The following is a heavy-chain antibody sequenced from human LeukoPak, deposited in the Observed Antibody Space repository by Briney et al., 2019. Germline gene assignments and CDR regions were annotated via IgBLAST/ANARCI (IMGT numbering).Heavy chain of an antibody. V-gene: IGHV4-4*07. CDR1: GGSISNYY. J-gene: IGHJ4*02. D-gene: IGHD2-21*02. CDR2: ISASGNT. Sequence: SETLSLTCTVSGGSISNYYWSWIRQPAGKGLEWIGRISASGNTNYNPSLKSRVTMSVDTSMNLFALKLSSVTAADTAVYYCASQGVATAIDYWGQGTLVTVSS. CDR3: ASQGVATAIDY.